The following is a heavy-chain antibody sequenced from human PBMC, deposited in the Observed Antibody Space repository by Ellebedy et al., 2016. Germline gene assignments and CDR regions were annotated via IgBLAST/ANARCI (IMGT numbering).Heavy chain of an antibody. CDR1: GFTFSSYA. CDR3: ARDTMYYYDSSGYYSGAFDI. D-gene: IGHD3-22*01. V-gene: IGHV3-30*04. Sequence: GGSLRLSCAASGFTFSSYAMHWVRQAPGKGLEWVAVISYDGSNKYYADSVKGRFTISRDNSKNTLYLQMNSLRAGDTAVYYCARDTMYYYDSSGYYSGAFDIWGQGTMVTVSS. CDR2: ISYDGSNK. J-gene: IGHJ3*02.